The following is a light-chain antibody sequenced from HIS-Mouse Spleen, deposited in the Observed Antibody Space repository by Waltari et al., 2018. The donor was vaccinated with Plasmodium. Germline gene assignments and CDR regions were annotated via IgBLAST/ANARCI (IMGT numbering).Light chain of an antibody. CDR3: SSYTSSSTLV. CDR1: SSDVGGYNY. Sequence: QSALTQPASVSGSPGQSITISCTGTSSDVGGYNYVSWYQQHPGKAHKLMIYVVSNRPSWVSKRFSGSKAGNTASLTISGLQAEDEADYYCSSYTSSSTLVFGGGTKLTVL. V-gene: IGLV2-14*03. J-gene: IGLJ2*01. CDR2: VVS.